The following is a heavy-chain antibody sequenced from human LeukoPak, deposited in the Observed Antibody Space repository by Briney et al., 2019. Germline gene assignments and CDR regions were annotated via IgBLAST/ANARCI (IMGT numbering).Heavy chain of an antibody. CDR2: IRNKANSYTT. CDR3: ARTTMVIHYYFDS. D-gene: IGHD4-23*01. V-gene: IGHV3-72*01. J-gene: IGHJ4*02. CDR1: GFTFSDHY. Sequence: GGSLRLSCAASGFTFSDHYMDWVRQAPGRELEWVGRIRNKANSYTTEYAASVKGRFTISRDDSRNSLSLQMKSLRTEDTAVYYCARTTMVIHYYFDSWGQGTLVTVSS.